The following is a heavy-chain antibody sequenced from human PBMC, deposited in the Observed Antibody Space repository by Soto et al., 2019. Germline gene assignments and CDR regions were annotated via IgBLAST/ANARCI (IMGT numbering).Heavy chain of an antibody. Sequence: GASVKVSCKASGYTFTSYDINWVRQATGQGLEWMGWMNPNSGNTGYAQKFQGRVTMTRNTSISTAYMELSSLRSEDTAVYYCARVPFRGRCTNGVCYSGDLYYYYYYMDVWGKGTTVTVSS. V-gene: IGHV1-8*01. CDR3: ARVPFRGRCTNGVCYSGDLYYYYYYMDV. CDR2: MNPNSGNT. J-gene: IGHJ6*03. CDR1: GYTFTSYD. D-gene: IGHD2-8*01.